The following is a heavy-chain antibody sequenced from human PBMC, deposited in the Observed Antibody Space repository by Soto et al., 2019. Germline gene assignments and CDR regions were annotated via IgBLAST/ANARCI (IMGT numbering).Heavy chain of an antibody. J-gene: IGHJ6*03. V-gene: IGHV3-66*01. Sequence: EVQLVESGGGVVQPGGSLRLSCAASGFAVSSKYMSWVRQPPGREPEWVALFNNVGSIYYSESVKGRFTISRDSSKNTLDIQLNSRRAEDTAVYYCVRDDVYCGGGRCFGAPMDVWGKGTTVTVSS. CDR1: GFAVSSKY. CDR3: VRDDVYCGGGRCFGAPMDV. CDR2: FNNVGSI. D-gene: IGHD2-15*01.